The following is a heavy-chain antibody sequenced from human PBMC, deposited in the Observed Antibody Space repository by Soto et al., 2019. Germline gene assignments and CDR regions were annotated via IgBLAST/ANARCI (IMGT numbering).Heavy chain of an antibody. D-gene: IGHD6-19*01. CDR1: GGSFSGYY. V-gene: IGHV4-34*01. Sequence: QVQLQQWGAGLLKPSETLSLTCAVYGGSFSGYYWSWIRQPPGKGLEWIGEINHSGSTNYNPSLKSRVTISVDTSKNQFSLQLSSVTAADTAVYSCARGRQWLNRVDPWGQGTLVTVSS. CDR2: INHSGST. CDR3: ARGRQWLNRVDP. J-gene: IGHJ5*02.